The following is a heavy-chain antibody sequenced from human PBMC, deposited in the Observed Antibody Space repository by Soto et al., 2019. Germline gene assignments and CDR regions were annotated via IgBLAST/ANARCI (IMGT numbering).Heavy chain of an antibody. CDR3: AKGWRATYYYYYYMDV. Sequence: GESLKISCAASGFTFSSYAMSWVRQAPGKGLEWVSAISGSGGSTYYAGSVKGRFTISKDNSKNTLYLQMNSLRDEDTAVYYCAKGWRATYYYYYYMDVWGKGTTVTVSS. V-gene: IGHV3-23*01. CDR2: ISGSGGST. CDR1: GFTFSSYA. J-gene: IGHJ6*03. D-gene: IGHD2-15*01.